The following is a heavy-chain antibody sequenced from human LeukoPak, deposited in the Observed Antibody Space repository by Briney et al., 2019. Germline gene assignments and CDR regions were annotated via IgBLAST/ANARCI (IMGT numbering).Heavy chain of an antibody. J-gene: IGHJ4*02. D-gene: IGHD3-16*01. Sequence: PSETLSLTCAVYGGSFSGYYWSWIRQPPGKGLEWIGEINHSGSTNYNPSLKSRVTISVDTSKNQFSLKLSSVTAADTAVHYCASEGAFFDYWGQGTLVTVSS. CDR3: ASEGAFFDY. CDR2: INHSGST. V-gene: IGHV4-34*01. CDR1: GGSFSGYY.